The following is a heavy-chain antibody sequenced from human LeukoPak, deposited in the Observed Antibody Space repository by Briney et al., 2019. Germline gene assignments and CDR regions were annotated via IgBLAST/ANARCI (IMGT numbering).Heavy chain of an antibody. Sequence: ASVKVSCKASGYTFTDYYVHWVRQVPGQGLQWLGWINPNSGATNYAQKFQGRVTMARDTSIDKAYMDLSRLTLADTDVYFCARGGIVMGDYDWFDPWGQGTLVTVSS. J-gene: IGHJ5*02. V-gene: IGHV1-2*02. CDR2: INPNSGAT. CDR1: GYTFTDYY. CDR3: ARGGIVMGDYDWFDP. D-gene: IGHD3-16*02.